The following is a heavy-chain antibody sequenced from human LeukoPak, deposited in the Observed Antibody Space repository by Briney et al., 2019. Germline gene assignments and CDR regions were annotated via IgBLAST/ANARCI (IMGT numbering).Heavy chain of an antibody. Sequence: ASVKVSCKASGYTFTSYGISWVRQAPGQGLEWMGWISAYNGNTNYAQKLQGRVTMTTDTSTSTAYMELRSLRSDDTAVYSCASGVGYCTNGVCYLGYFDYWGQGTLVTVSS. CDR3: ASGVGYCTNGVCYLGYFDY. V-gene: IGHV1-18*01. CDR2: ISAYNGNT. J-gene: IGHJ4*02. D-gene: IGHD2-8*01. CDR1: GYTFTSYG.